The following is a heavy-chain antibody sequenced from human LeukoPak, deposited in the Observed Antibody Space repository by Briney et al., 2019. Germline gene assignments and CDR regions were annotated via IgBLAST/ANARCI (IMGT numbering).Heavy chain of an antibody. CDR3: ARLDYDFWSGYYKTLYYFDY. CDR2: ISAYNGNT. CDR1: GYTFTSYG. Sequence: ASVKVSCKASGYTFTSYGISWVRQAPGQGLEWMGWISAYNGNTDYAQKLQGRVTMATDTSTSTAYMELSSLRSEDTAVYYCARLDYDFWSGYYKTLYYFDYWGQGTLVTVSS. V-gene: IGHV1-18*04. J-gene: IGHJ4*02. D-gene: IGHD3-3*01.